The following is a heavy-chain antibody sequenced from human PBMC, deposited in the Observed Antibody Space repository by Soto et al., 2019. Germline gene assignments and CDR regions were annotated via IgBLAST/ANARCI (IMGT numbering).Heavy chain of an antibody. Sequence: EVQLVESGGGLIQAGGSLRLSCEAFGFTVSTNYMSWVRQTPGKGLEWVSVFYSGGSTFYADSVKGRFTISRDNSRNTLYLQMRSLRAEDTAVYYCARGFPSMTYYGEYYFDYWGHGTLVTVSS. J-gene: IGHJ4*01. CDR1: GFTVSTNY. CDR2: FYSGGST. D-gene: IGHD3-10*01. CDR3: ARGFPSMTYYGEYYFDY. V-gene: IGHV3-53*01.